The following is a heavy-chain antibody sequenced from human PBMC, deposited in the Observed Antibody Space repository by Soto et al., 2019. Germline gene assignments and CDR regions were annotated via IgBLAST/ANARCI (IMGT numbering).Heavy chain of an antibody. J-gene: IGHJ3*02. V-gene: IGHV1-18*01. CDR3: ARDEARRYGDYMDAFDI. CDR2: ISAYNGNT. Sequence: QVQLVQSGAEVKKPGASVKVSCKASGYTFTSYGISWVRQAPGQGLEWMGWISAYNGNTNYAQKLQGRVTMTTDTSTSTAYMELRSLSSDDTAVYYCARDEARRYGDYMDAFDIWGQGTMVTVSS. CDR1: GYTFTSYG. D-gene: IGHD4-17*01.